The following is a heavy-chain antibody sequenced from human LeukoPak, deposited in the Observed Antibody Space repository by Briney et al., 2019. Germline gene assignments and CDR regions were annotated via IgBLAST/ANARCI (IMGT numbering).Heavy chain of an antibody. Sequence: SETLSLTCTVSGVSISSSNSYRGWIRQPPGKGLEWIGSIYYSGNTYYNASLKSQVSISIDTSKNQFSLKLTSVTAADTAVYYCARNLVGAPRYFDFWGQGTLVTVSS. CDR2: IYYSGNT. V-gene: IGHV4-39*01. CDR3: ARNLVGAPRYFDF. J-gene: IGHJ4*02. CDR1: GVSISSSNSY. D-gene: IGHD1-26*01.